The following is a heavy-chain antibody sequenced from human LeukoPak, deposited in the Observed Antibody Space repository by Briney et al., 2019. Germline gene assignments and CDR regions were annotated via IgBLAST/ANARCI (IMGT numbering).Heavy chain of an antibody. D-gene: IGHD4-11*01. Sequence: PSETPSLTCAVYGGSFSGYYWSWIRQPPGKGLEWIGEINHSGSINYNPSLKSRVTISVDTSKNQFSLKLSSVTAADTAVYYCASYDYTVYYMDVWGKGTTVTVSS. J-gene: IGHJ6*03. V-gene: IGHV4-34*01. CDR3: ASYDYTVYYMDV. CDR1: GGSFSGYY. CDR2: INHSGSI.